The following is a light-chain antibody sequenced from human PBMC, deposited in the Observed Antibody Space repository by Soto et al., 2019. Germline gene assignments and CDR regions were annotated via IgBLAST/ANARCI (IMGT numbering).Light chain of an antibody. CDR3: HQYNNWPPTWT. V-gene: IGKV3-15*01. CDR1: QSVGSN. Sequence: EIVMTQSPATLSLSPGDRVTLPCRASQSVGSNLAWSQQKPGQAPRLLIYGASTRATGIPARFSGSGSGTEFTLTISSLQSEDFAVYYCHQYNNWPPTWTFGQGTKVDIK. CDR2: GAS. J-gene: IGKJ1*01.